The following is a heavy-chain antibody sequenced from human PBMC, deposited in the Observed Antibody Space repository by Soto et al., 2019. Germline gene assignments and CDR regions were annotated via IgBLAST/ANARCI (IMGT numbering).Heavy chain of an antibody. V-gene: IGHV3-33*01. J-gene: IGHJ4*02. CDR3: ARDVTPFAYSSGWYRRSMVFDY. Sequence: GGSLRLSCAASGFTFSSYGMHWVRQAPGKGLEWVAVIWYDGSNHYYADSVKGRFTISRDNSKNTLYLQMNSLRSDDTAVYYCARDVTPFAYSSGWYRRSMVFDYWGQGTLVTVSS. D-gene: IGHD6-19*01. CDR1: GFTFSSYG. CDR2: IWYDGSNH.